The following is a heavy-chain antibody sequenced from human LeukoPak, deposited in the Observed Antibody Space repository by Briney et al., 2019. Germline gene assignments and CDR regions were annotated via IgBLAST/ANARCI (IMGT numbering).Heavy chain of an antibody. CDR2: IYYSGST. V-gene: IGHV4-39*07. CDR1: GGSITNRTHY. CDR3: ARECQPHPHDAFDI. Sequence: SETLSLTCAVSGGSITNRTHYWGWVRQPPGKGLVWIGSIYYSGSTYYNPSLKSRVTISVDTSKNQFSLRLSPVTAADTAVYYCARECQPHPHDAFDIWGQGTVVTVSS. J-gene: IGHJ3*02.